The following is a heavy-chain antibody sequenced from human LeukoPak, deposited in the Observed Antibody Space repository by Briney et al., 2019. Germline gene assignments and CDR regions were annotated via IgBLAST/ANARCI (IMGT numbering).Heavy chain of an antibody. V-gene: IGHV3-23*01. CDR1: GFTFSSYA. CDR2: ISGSGGST. J-gene: IGHJ4*02. D-gene: IGHD2-2*01. Sequence: TGGSLRLSCAASGFTFSSYAMSWVRQAPGKGLEWVSAISGSGGSTYYADSVKGRFTISRDNSKNTLYLQMNSLRAEDTAVYYCAKAGDRSSTSCPMGNWGQGTLVTVSS. CDR3: AKAGDRSSTSCPMGN.